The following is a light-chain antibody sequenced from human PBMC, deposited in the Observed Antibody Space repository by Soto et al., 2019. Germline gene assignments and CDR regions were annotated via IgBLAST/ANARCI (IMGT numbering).Light chain of an antibody. CDR2: ATS. J-gene: IGKJ1*01. Sequence: DIQMTQSPSSLSVSIGDRVTITCRAGQTIGNYLNWYQQKPGKAPNLLIYATSSLQSGVPSRFNGSGSGTEFTLTISSLQREDFAIYYCQQSYSSTWTFGQGTKVDNK. CDR3: QQSYSSTWT. V-gene: IGKV1-39*01. CDR1: QTIGNY.